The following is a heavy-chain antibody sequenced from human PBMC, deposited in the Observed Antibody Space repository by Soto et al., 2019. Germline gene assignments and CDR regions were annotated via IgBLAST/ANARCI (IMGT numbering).Heavy chain of an antibody. D-gene: IGHD1-26*01. V-gene: IGHV3-66*01. J-gene: IGHJ3*02. CDR1: GFTVSSNY. CDR3: ARGQWELHAFDI. Sequence: EVQLVESGGDLVQPGGSLRLSCAASGFTVSSNYMSWVRQAPEKGLEWVSLIYSGGATYYADSVQGRFTISRDNSKNMRYLQMNNLRAEDTAVYYCARGQWELHAFDIWGQGTVVTVSS. CDR2: IYSGGAT.